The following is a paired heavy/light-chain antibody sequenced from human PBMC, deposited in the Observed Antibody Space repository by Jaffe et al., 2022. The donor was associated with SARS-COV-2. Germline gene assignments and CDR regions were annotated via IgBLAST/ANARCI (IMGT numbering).Heavy chain of an antibody. CDR1: GGYISDGYS. Sequence: QVQLQESGPGLVKPSGTLSLTCAVSGGYISDGYSWSWVRQPPGKGLEYLGEIYYNGSANYNPSLKSRVTISVDKSRTQFSLRLTSVTAADTAVYYCARGRELGYCSSVSCYSHDSWGQGTLVTVSS. CDR2: IYYNGSA. V-gene: IGHV4-4*02. D-gene: IGHD2-2*02. CDR3: ARGRELGYCSSVSCYSHDS. J-gene: IGHJ4*02.
Light chain of an antibody. J-gene: IGLJ3*02. CDR1: SSNIGSNT. Sequence: QSVLTQPPSASGTPGQRVTISCSGSSSNIGSNTVNWYQQLPGTAPRLLMYSNNQRPSGVPGRFSGSKSGTSVSLAISGLQSEDEADYYCATWDDILNGRVFGGGTKVTVL. CDR3: ATWDDILNGRV. V-gene: IGLV1-44*01. CDR2: SNN.